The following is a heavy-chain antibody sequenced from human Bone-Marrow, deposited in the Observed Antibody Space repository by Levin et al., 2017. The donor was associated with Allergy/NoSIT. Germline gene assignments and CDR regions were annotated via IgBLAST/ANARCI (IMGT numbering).Heavy chain of an antibody. D-gene: IGHD2-15*01. V-gene: IGHV4-38-2*02. CDR2: ISHSGST. Sequence: KTSETLSLTCSVSNSSIRSEYSWGWIRQPPGKGLEWLASISHSGSTNYNPSLKSRITISVDTSKNHFSLGLNSVTATDTAVYYCARTLGYCSGDGCYYYFDYWGQGTLITVSS. CDR3: ARTLGYCSGDGCYYYFDY. CDR1: NSSIRSEYS. J-gene: IGHJ4*02.